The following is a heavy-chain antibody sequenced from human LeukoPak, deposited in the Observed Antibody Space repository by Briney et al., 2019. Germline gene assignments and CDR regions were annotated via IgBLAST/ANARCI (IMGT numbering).Heavy chain of an antibody. CDR3: ARSIVYYGIYV. J-gene: IGHJ6*01. D-gene: IGHD1-26*01. Sequence: SETLSLTCPVSGRSISSHYWSWIRQPPGKGLEWIGYIYYSGSTNYNPSLKSRVTISVATSKNQFSLKLSSVTAADTAVYYCARSIVYYGIYVWGQGTTVTVSS. CDR1: GRSISSHY. V-gene: IGHV4-59*11. CDR2: IYYSGST.